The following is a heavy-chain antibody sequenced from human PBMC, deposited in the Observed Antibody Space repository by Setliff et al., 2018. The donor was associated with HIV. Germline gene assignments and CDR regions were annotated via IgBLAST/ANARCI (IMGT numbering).Heavy chain of an antibody. CDR1: GGSIGSSSYY. D-gene: IGHD3-22*01. V-gene: IGHV4-39*01. J-gene: IGHJ4*02. CDR3: ARTQQTYYYDSSGYYFDY. CDR2: IYYSGST. Sequence: SETLSLTCTVSGGSIGSSSYYWGWIRQPPGKGLEWIGSIYYSGSTYYNPSLKSRVTISVDTSKNQFSLKLSSVTAADTAVYYCARTQQTYYYDSSGYYFDYWGQGTLVTVSS.